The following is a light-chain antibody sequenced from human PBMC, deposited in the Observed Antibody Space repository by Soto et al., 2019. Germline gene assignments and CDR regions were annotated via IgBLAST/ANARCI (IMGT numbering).Light chain of an antibody. Sequence: SVLTQPPSASGTPGQRVTISCSGSSSNIGSNTVNWYQQLPGTAPKLLIHSNNQRPSGVPDRFSGSKSGTSASLAISGLQSEDEADYYCAAWDESLNGLYVFGTGTKVTVL. J-gene: IGLJ1*01. V-gene: IGLV1-44*01. CDR2: SNN. CDR3: AAWDESLNGLYV. CDR1: SSNIGSNT.